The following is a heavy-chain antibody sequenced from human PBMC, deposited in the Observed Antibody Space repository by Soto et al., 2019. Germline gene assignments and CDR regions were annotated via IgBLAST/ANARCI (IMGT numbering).Heavy chain of an antibody. V-gene: IGHV1-69*13. J-gene: IGHJ4*02. CDR3: ASFYYYDNSGYPAPSYYFDY. CDR2: IIPVFGTT. D-gene: IGHD3-22*01. CDR1: GSTFSSFA. Sequence: SVKVSCKASGSTFSSFAISWVRQAPGQGLEWMGGIIPVFGTTNYAQKFQGRVTITADVTSAAYMELSSLTSEDTAVYYCASFYYYDNSGYPAPSYYFDYWGQGTLVTVSS.